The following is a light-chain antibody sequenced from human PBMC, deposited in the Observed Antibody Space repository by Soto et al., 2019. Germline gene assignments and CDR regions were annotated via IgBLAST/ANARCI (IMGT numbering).Light chain of an antibody. J-gene: IGKJ1*01. CDR3: QQYNNWPLH. CDR2: GAS. Sequence: EIVMTQSPATLSVSPGDRATLSCRASQSVSSNLACYQQKPGQAPRLLIYGASTMATGIPARFSGSGSGTEFSLALSSLHSEDFTVSYCQQYNNWPLHFGQGTKVEIK. CDR1: QSVSSN. V-gene: IGKV3-15*01.